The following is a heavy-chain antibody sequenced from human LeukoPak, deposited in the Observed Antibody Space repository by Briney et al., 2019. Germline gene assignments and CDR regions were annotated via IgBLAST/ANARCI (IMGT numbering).Heavy chain of an antibody. J-gene: IGHJ4*02. D-gene: IGHD3-22*01. V-gene: IGHV1-24*01. CDR2: LDPDTVET. CDR3: ATVRYYDTPGDSDYFDY. CDR1: GYTLTALS. Sequence: ASVKVSCRVSGYTLTALSMHWVRQAPGKGLEWMGGLDPDTVETIYAQKFQGRATMTEDTSTDTAYMDLGSLRSEDTAVYYCATVRYYDTPGDSDYFDYWGQGTLVTVSS.